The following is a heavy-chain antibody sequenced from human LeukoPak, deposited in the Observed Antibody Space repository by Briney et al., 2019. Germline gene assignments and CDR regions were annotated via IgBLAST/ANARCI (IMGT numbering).Heavy chain of an antibody. CDR2: IWYDGSNK. Sequence: GGSLRLSCAASRFTLSIYGMHWVRQAPGKGLEWVADIWYDGSNKYYADSVKGRFTISRDNSKNTLYLQMNSLRAEDTAVYYCARAGIAVKWSNYYDSSGLVDYWGQGTLVTVSS. J-gene: IGHJ4*02. CDR3: ARAGIAVKWSNYYDSSGLVDY. V-gene: IGHV3-33*01. CDR1: RFTLSIYG. D-gene: IGHD3-22*01.